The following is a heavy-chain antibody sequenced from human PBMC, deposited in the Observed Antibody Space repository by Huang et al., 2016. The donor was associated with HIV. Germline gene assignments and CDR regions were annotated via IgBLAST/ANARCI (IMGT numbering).Heavy chain of an antibody. CDR3: ARAQRGAYCGGDCGAFDI. D-gene: IGHD2-21*02. J-gene: IGHJ3*02. Sequence: EVQLVESGGGLVKPGGSLRLSCAASGFTFRSYSMNWVRQVPGKGLEWVSFISSRISYIYDADSVKGRFTISRDNAKNSLYLQMNSLRAEDTAVYYCARAQRGAYCGGDCGAFDIWGQGTMVTVSS. CDR2: ISSRISYI. V-gene: IGHV3-21*01. CDR1: GFTFRSYS.